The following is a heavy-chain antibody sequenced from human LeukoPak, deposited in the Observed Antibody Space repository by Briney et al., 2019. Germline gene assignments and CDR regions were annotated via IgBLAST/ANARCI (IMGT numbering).Heavy chain of an antibody. CDR1: GFTFSSYS. CDR3: ARASTTVTTFVY. J-gene: IGHJ4*02. Sequence: GGSLRLSCAASGFTFSSYSMNWVRQAPGKGLEWVSSISSSSSYLYYADSVKGRFTISRDNAKNSLYLQMNSLRAEDTAVYYCARASTTVTTFVYWGQGTLVTVSS. CDR2: ISSSSSYL. D-gene: IGHD4-11*01. V-gene: IGHV3-21*01.